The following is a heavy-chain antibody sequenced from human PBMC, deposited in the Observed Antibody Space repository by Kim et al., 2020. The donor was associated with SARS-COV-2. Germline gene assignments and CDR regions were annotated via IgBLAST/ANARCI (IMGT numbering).Heavy chain of an antibody. Sequence: NYAQKFQGRVTITADESTSTAYMELSSLRSEDTAVYYCARDGYSSSWYGYWGQGTLVTVSS. J-gene: IGHJ4*02. D-gene: IGHD6-13*01. V-gene: IGHV1-69*01. CDR3: ARDGYSSSWYGY.